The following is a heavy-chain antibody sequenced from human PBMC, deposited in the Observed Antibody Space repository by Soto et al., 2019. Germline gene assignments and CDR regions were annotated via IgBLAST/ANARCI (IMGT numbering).Heavy chain of an antibody. CDR1: ADSFSTHG. J-gene: IGHJ4*02. Sequence: SGKVACKASADSFSTHGIXWVRQAPGQGLEWMGGIIPLFGRSHYAQNFKGRVTMTEEKSTSTAYMELSSLRAEGKAIYYCATILGGFLEYWGQGTKVPVSS. D-gene: IGHD3-3*01. CDR2: IIPLFGRS. V-gene: IGHV1-69*06. CDR3: ATILGGFLEY.